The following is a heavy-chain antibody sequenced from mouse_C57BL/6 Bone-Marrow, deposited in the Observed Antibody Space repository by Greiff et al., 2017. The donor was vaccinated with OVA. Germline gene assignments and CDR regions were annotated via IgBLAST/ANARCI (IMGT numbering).Heavy chain of an antibody. J-gene: IGHJ1*03. Sequence: EVKLVESGPGLVKPSQSLSLTCSVTGYSITSGYYWNWIRQFPGNKLEWMGYISYDGSNNYNPSLKNRISITRDTSKNQFFLKLNSVTTEDTATYYCARGVRYFYWYFDVWGTGTTVTVSS. V-gene: IGHV3-6*01. CDR3: ARGVRYFYWYFDV. CDR2: ISYDGSN. D-gene: IGHD1-1*01. CDR1: GYSITSGYY.